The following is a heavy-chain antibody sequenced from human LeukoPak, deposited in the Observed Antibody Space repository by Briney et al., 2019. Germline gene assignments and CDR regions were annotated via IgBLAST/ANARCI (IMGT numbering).Heavy chain of an antibody. J-gene: IGHJ4*02. D-gene: IGHD2-21*02. V-gene: IGHV3-21*01. CDR3: ARLGVVTALDY. CDR2: ITSSSSYT. Sequence: GGSLRLSCAASGFTFSNYNMNWVRQAPGKGLEWISSITSSSSYTFYADSVKGRFTISRDNAKNSLYLQMNSLRAEDTAVYYCARLGVVTALDYWGQGTLVTVSS. CDR1: GFTFSNYN.